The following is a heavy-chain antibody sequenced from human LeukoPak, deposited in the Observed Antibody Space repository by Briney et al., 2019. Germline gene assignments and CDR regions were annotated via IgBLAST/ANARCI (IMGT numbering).Heavy chain of an antibody. Sequence: GGSLRLSCAASGFTFSSHGMSWVRQAPGKGLEWVANIKQDGSEKYYVDSVKGRFTISRDNAKNSLYLQMNSLRAEDTAVYYCARDLKVRGPNYYYYYYMDVWGKGTTVTISS. CDR1: GFTFSSHG. CDR2: IKQDGSEK. J-gene: IGHJ6*03. D-gene: IGHD3-10*01. V-gene: IGHV3-7*01. CDR3: ARDLKVRGPNYYYYYYMDV.